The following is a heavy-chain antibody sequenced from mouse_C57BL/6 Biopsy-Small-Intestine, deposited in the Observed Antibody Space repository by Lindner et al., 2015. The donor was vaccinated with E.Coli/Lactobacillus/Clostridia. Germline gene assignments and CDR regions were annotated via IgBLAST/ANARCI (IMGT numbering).Heavy chain of an antibody. CDR2: ILPGTGST. Sequence: VQLQESGTEVMKPGASVKLSCKATGYTFTGYWIEWVKQRPGHGLEWIGEILPGTGSTIYSERFKGKATFTADTSSNTAYRQLSSLTTEDSAIYYCATYHYGSRSYFDYWGQGTTLTVSS. CDR3: ATYHYGSRSYFDY. CDR1: GYTFTGYW. D-gene: IGHD1-1*01. J-gene: IGHJ2*01. V-gene: IGHV1-9*01.